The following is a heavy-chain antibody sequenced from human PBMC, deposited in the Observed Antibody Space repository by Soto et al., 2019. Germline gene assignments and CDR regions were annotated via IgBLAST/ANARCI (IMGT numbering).Heavy chain of an antibody. Sequence: PSETLSLTCAVYGGSFSGYYWSGIRKPPGKGLEWIGDIYHSGSTNYNPSLKSRVTISVDTSKNQFSLKLSSVTAADTAVYYCARVSSGWSSFDYWGQGTLVT. J-gene: IGHJ4*02. CDR3: ARVSSGWSSFDY. V-gene: IGHV4-34*01. D-gene: IGHD6-19*01. CDR2: IYHSGST. CDR1: GGSFSGYY.